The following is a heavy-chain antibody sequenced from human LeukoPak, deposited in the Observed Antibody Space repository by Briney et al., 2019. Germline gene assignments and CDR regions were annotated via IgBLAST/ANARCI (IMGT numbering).Heavy chain of an antibody. D-gene: IGHD1-14*01. CDR1: GFTFSSYE. Sequence: GGSLRLSCAASGFTFSSYEMNWVRQAPGKGLEWVSYISSSGSTIYYADSVKGRFTISRDNAKNSLYLQMNSLRAEDTAVYYCARELRSRTPYYYYYYMDVWGKGTTVTISS. CDR2: ISSSGSTI. CDR3: ARELRSRTPYYYYYYMDV. J-gene: IGHJ6*03. V-gene: IGHV3-48*03.